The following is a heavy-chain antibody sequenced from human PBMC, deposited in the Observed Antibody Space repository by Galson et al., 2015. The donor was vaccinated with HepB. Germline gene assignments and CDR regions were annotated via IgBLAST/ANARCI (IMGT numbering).Heavy chain of an antibody. CDR1: GGSISTNNW. Sequence: ETLSLTCVVSGGSISTNNWWSWIRQPPGKGLEWIGDIWHTVTTNYNPSLQSRLTMSLDRSKKQFSLNLTSVSAADTAVYYCAKGRRAGSSSSLYKYWGQGILVTVSS. V-gene: IGHV4/OR15-8*02. D-gene: IGHD2-2*01. CDR3: AKGRRAGSSSSLYKY. J-gene: IGHJ4*02. CDR2: IWHTVTT.